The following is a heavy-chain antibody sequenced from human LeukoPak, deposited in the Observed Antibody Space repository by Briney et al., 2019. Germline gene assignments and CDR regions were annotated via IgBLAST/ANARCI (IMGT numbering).Heavy chain of an antibody. Sequence: GGSLRLSCAASRFTLSTYWMSWVRQAPGKGLEWVSSISSSSSYIYYADSVKGRCTISRDNAKNSLYLQMNSLRAEDTAVYYCAGYDFWSGTGTFDYWGQGTLVTVSS. CDR2: ISSSSSYI. D-gene: IGHD3-3*01. V-gene: IGHV3-21*01. J-gene: IGHJ4*02. CDR1: RFTLSTYW. CDR3: AGYDFWSGTGTFDY.